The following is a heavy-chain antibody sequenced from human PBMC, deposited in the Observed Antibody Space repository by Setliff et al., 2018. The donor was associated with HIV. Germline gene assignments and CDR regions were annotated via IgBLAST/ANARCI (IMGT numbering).Heavy chain of an antibody. CDR1: GYSFTSYW. J-gene: IGHJ6*02. V-gene: IGHV5-51*01. CDR2: IYPGDSDT. D-gene: IGHD3-22*01. CDR3: ARRGHYDSSGYPPGYYYGMDV. Sequence: AGESLKISCKGSGYSFTSYWIGWVRQMPGKGLEWMGIIYPGDSDTRYSPSFQGQVTISADKSISTAYLQWSSLKASDTAMYYCARRGHYDSSGYPPGYYYGMDVWGQGTTVTVSS.